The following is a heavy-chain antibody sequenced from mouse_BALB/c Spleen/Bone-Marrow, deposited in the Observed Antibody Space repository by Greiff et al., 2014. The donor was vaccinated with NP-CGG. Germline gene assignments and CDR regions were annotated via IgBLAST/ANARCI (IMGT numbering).Heavy chain of an antibody. J-gene: IGHJ3*01. CDR1: GYTFTDYE. CDR3: TRWDGNYDWFAY. V-gene: IGHV1-15*01. CDR2: IDPETGGT. Sequence: QVQLKQSGAELVRPGASVTLSCKASGYTFTDYEMHWVKQTPVHGLEWIGAIDPETGGTAYNQKFKGKATLTADKSSSTAYMELRSLTSEDSAVYYCTRWDGNYDWFAYWGQGTLVTVSA. D-gene: IGHD2-1*01.